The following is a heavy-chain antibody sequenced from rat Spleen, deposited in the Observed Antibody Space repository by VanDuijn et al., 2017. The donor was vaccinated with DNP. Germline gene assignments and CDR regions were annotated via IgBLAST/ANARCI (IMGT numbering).Heavy chain of an antibody. Sequence: QVQLEESGPGLMQPSETLSLTCTVSGFSLTSNGVGWVRQPLGKGLVWMGTIWAGGSTNYNSAVQSRLSISRDTSKSQVFLKMNSLQPEDTATYYCATGVYGGYEDWFAYWGQGTLVTVSS. J-gene: IGHJ3*01. CDR2: IWAGGST. CDR3: ATGVYGGYEDWFAY. CDR1: GFSLTSNG. V-gene: IGHV2-72*01. D-gene: IGHD1-11*01.